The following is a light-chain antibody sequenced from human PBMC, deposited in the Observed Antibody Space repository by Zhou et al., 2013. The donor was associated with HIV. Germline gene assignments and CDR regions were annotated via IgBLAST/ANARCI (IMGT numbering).Light chain of an antibody. Sequence: DIQMTQSPSSVSASVGDRVTIACRTSQNINTYLNWYQQKPGKAPELLIYTASSLQSGVPSRFTGSGSGTDFTLTISSLQPEDFATYYCQQSSNTPRTFGQGTTVEIK. CDR3: QQSSNTPRT. V-gene: IGKV1-39*01. CDR1: QNINTY. J-gene: IGKJ1*01. CDR2: TAS.